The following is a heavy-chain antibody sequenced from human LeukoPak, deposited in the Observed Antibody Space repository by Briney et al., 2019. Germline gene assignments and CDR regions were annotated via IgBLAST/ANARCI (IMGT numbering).Heavy chain of an antibody. D-gene: IGHD4-11*01. CDR3: ARDRYSNRYYYYMDV. CDR1: GYSISSGYY. J-gene: IGHJ6*03. CDR2: IYHSGST. Sequence: SETLSLTCAVSGYSISSGYYWGWIRQPPGKGLEWIGSIYHSGSTYYNPSLKSRVTISVDTSKNQFSLKLSSVTAADTAVYYCARDRYSNRYYYYMDVWGKGTTVTVSS. V-gene: IGHV4-38-2*02.